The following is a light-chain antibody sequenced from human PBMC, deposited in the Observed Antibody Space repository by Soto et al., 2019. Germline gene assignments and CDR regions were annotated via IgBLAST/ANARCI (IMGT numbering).Light chain of an antibody. Sequence: DIVMTQSPDSLAVSLGERATINCKSSQSVLYSSNNKNYLVWYQQKPGQPPKLLLYWASTRESGVPDRFSGSGSGTDFTLTISSLQAEDVAVYYCQQYYSTPPYTFGQGTKLEIK. CDR2: WAS. J-gene: IGKJ2*01. CDR1: QSVLYSSNNKNY. CDR3: QQYYSTPPYT. V-gene: IGKV4-1*01.